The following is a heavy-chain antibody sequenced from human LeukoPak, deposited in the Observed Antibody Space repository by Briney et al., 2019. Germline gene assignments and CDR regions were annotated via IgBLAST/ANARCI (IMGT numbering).Heavy chain of an antibody. Sequence: SETLSLTCTVSGGSISSSSYYWGWIRQPPGKGLEWIGSIYHSGSTYYNPSLKSRVTISVDTSKNQFSLKLSSVTAADTAVYYCARVPAAIGWFDPWGQGTLVTVSS. CDR3: ARVPAAIGWFDP. CDR2: IYHSGST. D-gene: IGHD2-2*02. CDR1: GGSISSSSYY. J-gene: IGHJ5*02. V-gene: IGHV4-39*07.